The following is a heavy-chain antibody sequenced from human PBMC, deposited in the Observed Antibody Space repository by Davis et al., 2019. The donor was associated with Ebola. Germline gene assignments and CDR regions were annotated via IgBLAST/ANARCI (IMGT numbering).Heavy chain of an antibody. Sequence: MPSETLSLTCTVSGGSISGYYWSWIRQPPGKGLEWIGYIYYSGRTNFNPSLKSRVTISVDTSNNQFSLKLSSVTAADTAKYYCARHFTILGVVISYWYFDLWGRGTLVTVSS. CDR1: GGSISGYY. CDR3: ARHFTILGVVISYWYFDL. V-gene: IGHV4-59*08. CDR2: IYYSGRT. D-gene: IGHD3-3*01. J-gene: IGHJ2*01.